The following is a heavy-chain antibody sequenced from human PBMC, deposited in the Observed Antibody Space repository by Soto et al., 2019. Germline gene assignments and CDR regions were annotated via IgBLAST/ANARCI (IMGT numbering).Heavy chain of an antibody. D-gene: IGHD3-22*01. J-gene: IGHJ3*02. CDR2: INSDGSST. CDR1: GFTFSSYW. CDR3: ARGSGLLDSWPYAFDI. V-gene: IGHV3-74*01. Sequence: GGSLRLSCAASGFTFSSYWMHWVHQAPGKGLVWVSRINSDGSSTSCADSVKGRFTISRDNAKNTLYLQMNSLRAEDTAVYYCARGSGLLDSWPYAFDIWGQGTMVTVSS.